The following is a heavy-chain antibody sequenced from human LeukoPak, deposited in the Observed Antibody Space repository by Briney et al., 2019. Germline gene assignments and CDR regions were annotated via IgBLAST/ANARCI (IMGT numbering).Heavy chain of an antibody. D-gene: IGHD3-22*01. J-gene: IGHJ4*02. CDR1: GFTFSSYS. Sequence: GGSLRLSCAASGFTFSSYSMNWVRQAPGKGLEWVSSISSSSNYIYYADSVKGRFTISRDNAKNSLYLQMNSQRAEDTAVYYCARSTSTPYYYDSSGYKRRGDYFDYWGQGTLVTVSS. V-gene: IGHV3-21*01. CDR3: ARSTSTPYYYDSSGYKRRGDYFDY. CDR2: ISSSSNYI.